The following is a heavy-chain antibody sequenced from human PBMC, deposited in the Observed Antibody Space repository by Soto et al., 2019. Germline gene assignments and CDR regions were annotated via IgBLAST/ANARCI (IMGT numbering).Heavy chain of an antibody. CDR2: IYYSGST. V-gene: IGHV4-59*01. J-gene: IGHJ4*02. Sequence: SETLSLTCTVSGGSISSYYWSWIRQPPGKGLEWIGYIYYSGSTNYNPSLKSRVTISVDTSKNQFSLRLSSVTAADTAVYYCARAVGRYYGSGSYYNFDYWGQGTLVTVSS. D-gene: IGHD3-10*01. CDR1: GGSISSYY. CDR3: ARAVGRYYGSGSYYNFDY.